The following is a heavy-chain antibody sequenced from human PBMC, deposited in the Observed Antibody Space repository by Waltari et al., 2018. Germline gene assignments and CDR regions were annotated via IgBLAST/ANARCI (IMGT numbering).Heavy chain of an antibody. Sequence: QVQLQESGPGLVKPSETLSLTCTVSGGSISSYYWSWIRQPAGKGLEWIGRINTSGSNNYNPYLKSRVTMSVDTSKNQFSLKLSSVTAADTGVYYCARNIRQYYDFWSGWGDYNWFDPWGQGTLVTVSS. V-gene: IGHV4-4*07. J-gene: IGHJ5*02. CDR1: GGSISSYY. CDR3: ARNIRQYYDFWSGWGDYNWFDP. CDR2: INTSGSN. D-gene: IGHD3-3*01.